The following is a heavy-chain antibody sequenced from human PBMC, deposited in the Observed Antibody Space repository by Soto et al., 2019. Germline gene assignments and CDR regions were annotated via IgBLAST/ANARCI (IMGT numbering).Heavy chain of an antibody. D-gene: IGHD6-13*01. CDR3: ARQAADAIYNSFDP. Sequence: SETLSLTCTVSGGSISSSSYYWGWIRQPPGKGLEWLGSIYYSGSTYYNPSLKSRTTITVDTSKNQLSRKLSSVTAADTAVYYCARQAADAIYNSFDPWGQGTLVTVSS. V-gene: IGHV4-39*01. CDR1: GGSISSSSYY. CDR2: IYYSGST. J-gene: IGHJ5*02.